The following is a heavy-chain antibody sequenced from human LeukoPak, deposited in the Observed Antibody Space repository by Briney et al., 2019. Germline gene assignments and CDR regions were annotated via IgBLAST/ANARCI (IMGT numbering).Heavy chain of an antibody. V-gene: IGHV4-39*01. CDR3: ARMAFVWSGYYAVGGWFDP. J-gene: IGHJ5*02. CDR1: GGSISSSYYY. D-gene: IGHD3-3*01. CDR2: IYYSGST. Sequence: SETLSLTCTVSGGSISSSYYYWGWIRQPPGKGLEWIGSIYYSGSTYYNPSLKSRVTISVDTSKNQFSLKLSSVTAADTAVYYCARMAFVWSGYYAVGGWFDPWGQGTLVTVSS.